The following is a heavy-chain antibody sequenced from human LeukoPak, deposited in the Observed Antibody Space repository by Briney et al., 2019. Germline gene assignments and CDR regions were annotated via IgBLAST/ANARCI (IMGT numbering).Heavy chain of an antibody. CDR3: AKDYYRGAYYFDY. V-gene: IGHV3-23*01. CDR1: GFTFSSYG. Sequence: GGSLRLSCAASGFTFSSYGVSWVRQAPGKGLEWVSGISGSGHRTYYADSVKGRFTISRDNSKSTLYLQMNSLRAEDTAIYYCAKDYYRGAYYFDYWGQGTLVTVSS. CDR2: ISGSGHRT. J-gene: IGHJ4*02. D-gene: IGHD1-26*01.